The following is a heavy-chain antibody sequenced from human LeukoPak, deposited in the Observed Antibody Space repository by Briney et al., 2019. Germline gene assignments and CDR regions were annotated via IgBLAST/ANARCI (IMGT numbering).Heavy chain of an antibody. CDR1: GFIFSSSW. CDR3: AKDKGGITMIVRPPDY. J-gene: IGHJ4*02. CDR2: IKQDGSEK. Sequence: GGSLRLSCAASGFIFSSSWMSWVRQAPGKGLEWVANIKQDGSEKYYVDSVKGRFTISRDNAKKSLYLQMNSLRAEDTAVYYCAKDKGGITMIVRPPDYWGQGTLVTVSS. D-gene: IGHD3-22*01. V-gene: IGHV3-7*01.